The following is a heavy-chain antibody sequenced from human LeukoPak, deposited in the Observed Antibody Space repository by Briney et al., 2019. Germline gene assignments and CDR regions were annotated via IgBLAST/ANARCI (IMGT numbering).Heavy chain of an antibody. CDR3: ARHGAWNAGMRHFDY. CDR1: GGSISSYY. D-gene: IGHD1-1*01. Sequence: SETLSLTCTVSGGSISSYYWSWIRQPPGKGLEWIGYIYYSGSTNYNPSLKSRVTISVDTSKNQFSLKLSSVTAADTAVYYCARHGAWNAGMRHFDYWGQGTLVTVSS. CDR2: IYYSGST. J-gene: IGHJ4*02. V-gene: IGHV4-59*08.